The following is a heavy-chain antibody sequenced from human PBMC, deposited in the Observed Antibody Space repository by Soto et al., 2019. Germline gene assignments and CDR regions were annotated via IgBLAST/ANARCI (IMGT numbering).Heavy chain of an antibody. D-gene: IGHD4-4*01. CDR1: GFTFSSYW. J-gene: IGHJ4*02. CDR3: ARATSAYSNSDY. Sequence: PGGSLRLSCAASGFTFSSYWMHWVRQAPGKGLVWVSRINSDGSSTNYADSVKGRFTISRDNAKSTLYLQMNSLRAEDTAVYYCARATSAYSNSDYWGQGTMVTVSS. CDR2: INSDGSST. V-gene: IGHV3-74*01.